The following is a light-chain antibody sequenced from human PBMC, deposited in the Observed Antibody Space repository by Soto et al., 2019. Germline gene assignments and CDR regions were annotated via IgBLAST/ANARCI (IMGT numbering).Light chain of an antibody. J-gene: IGKJ1*01. CDR2: AAS. CDR3: QQCGSSPWT. CDR1: QSVSSYY. V-gene: IGKV3-20*01. Sequence: ELVLTQSPGTLSLSPGERATLSCRASQSVSSYYLAWYQQKPGQAPRLLIYAASSRATGIPDRFSGGGSGTDFTLTISRLEPEDFAAYYCQQCGSSPWTFGQGTKVDIK.